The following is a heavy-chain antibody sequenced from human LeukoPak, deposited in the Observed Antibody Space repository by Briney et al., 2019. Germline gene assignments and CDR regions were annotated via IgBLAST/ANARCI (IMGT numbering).Heavy chain of an antibody. J-gene: IGHJ6*03. CDR3: AAGLRLGEFYYYYYMDV. CDR1: GGTFSSYA. CDR2: IIPIFGTA. D-gene: IGHD3-16*01. Sequence: SVKVSCKASGGTFSSYAISWVRQAPGQGLEWMGGIIPIFGTANYAQKFQGRVTITTDESTSTAYMELSSLRSVDTAVYYCAAGLRLGEFYYYYYMDVWGKGTTVTVSS. V-gene: IGHV1-69*05.